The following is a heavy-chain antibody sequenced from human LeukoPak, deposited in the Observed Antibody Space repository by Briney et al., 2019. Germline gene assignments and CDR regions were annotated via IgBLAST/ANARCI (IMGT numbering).Heavy chain of an antibody. Sequence: GGSLTLSCAVSGFTFSSYAMSWVRQAPGQGLEWVSAISGSGGSTYYADSVKGRFTISRDNSKNTLYLQMNSLRAEDTAVYYCAKEGSSPFDYWGQGTLVTVSS. CDR2: ISGSGGST. CDR3: AKEGSSPFDY. J-gene: IGHJ4*02. D-gene: IGHD6-13*01. CDR1: GFTFSSYA. V-gene: IGHV3-23*01.